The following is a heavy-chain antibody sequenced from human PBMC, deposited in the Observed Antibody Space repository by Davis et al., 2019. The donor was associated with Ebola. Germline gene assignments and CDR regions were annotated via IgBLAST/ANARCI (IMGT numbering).Heavy chain of an antibody. CDR3: ARAQFPTTSDH. V-gene: IGHV1-18*04. Sequence: ASVKVSCKASGYTFTNYGITWVRQAPGQGLEWMGWINPHNGNTNYAQNVQGRVTMTTDTSTSTAYMEVRILRSDDTAVYYCARAQFPTTSDHWGQGTLVTVSS. D-gene: IGHD1-1*01. CDR2: INPHNGNT. J-gene: IGHJ4*02. CDR1: GYTFTNYG.